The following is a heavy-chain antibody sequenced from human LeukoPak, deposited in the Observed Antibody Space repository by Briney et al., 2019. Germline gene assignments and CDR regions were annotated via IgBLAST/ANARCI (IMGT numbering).Heavy chain of an antibody. CDR3: AKALSGGWLQWWGTFDI. J-gene: IGHJ3*02. CDR2: ISYDGSNK. Sequence: GGSLRLSCAASGFTFSSSAMHWVRQAPGKGLEWVAVISYDGSNKYYADSVKGRFTISRDNSKNTLYLQMNSLRAEDTAVYYCAKALSGGWLQWWGTFDIWGQGTMVTVSS. D-gene: IGHD5-24*01. CDR1: GFTFSSSA. V-gene: IGHV3-30-3*01.